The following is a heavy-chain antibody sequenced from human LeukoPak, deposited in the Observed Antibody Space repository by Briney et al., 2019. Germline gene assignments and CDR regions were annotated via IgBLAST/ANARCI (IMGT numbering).Heavy chain of an antibody. D-gene: IGHD3-10*02. CDR3: AELGITMIGGV. V-gene: IGHV3-21*01. J-gene: IGHJ6*04. Sequence: GGSLRLSCAASGFTFSSYAMNWVRQAPGKGLEWVSSISSTSRSYIYYADSVKGRFTISRDNAKNSLYLQMNSLRAEDTAVYYCAELGITMIGGVWGKGTTVTISS. CDR2: ISSTSRSYI. CDR1: GFTFSSYA.